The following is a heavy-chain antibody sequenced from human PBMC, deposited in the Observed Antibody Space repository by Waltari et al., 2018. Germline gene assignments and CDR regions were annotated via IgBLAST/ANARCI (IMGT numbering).Heavy chain of an antibody. D-gene: IGHD2-15*01. CDR3: HLTGRNIVLAGGSPSFYSYMDV. Sequence: QVQVEQSGSEVKRPGASVRVSRTIPAYTLAGLPTDWVRTLPAKGLGWMGRLDREDGETTYAQPFQGRITVTEDTSTNTAYMGLRTLVSDDTAVYFCHLTGRNIVLAGGSPSFYSYMDVWGRGTTVSVS. CDR1: AYTLAGLP. J-gene: IGHJ6*03. CDR2: LDREDGET. V-gene: IGHV1-24*01.